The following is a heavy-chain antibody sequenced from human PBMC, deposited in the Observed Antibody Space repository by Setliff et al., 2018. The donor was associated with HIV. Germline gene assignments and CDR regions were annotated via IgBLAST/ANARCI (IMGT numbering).Heavy chain of an antibody. J-gene: IGHJ4*02. D-gene: IGHD2-2*01. CDR1: GYTFTIYG. Sequence: GASVKVSCKASGYTFTIYGIIWVRQAPGQGLEWMGWVSVYNDNTNYAQKFQGRVTMTSATSTSTAYMELGSLTSDDTAVYFCARGRRFTSVWFSEYWGPGTLVTVSS. CDR3: ARGRRFTSVWFSEY. V-gene: IGHV1-18*01. CDR2: VSVYNDNT.